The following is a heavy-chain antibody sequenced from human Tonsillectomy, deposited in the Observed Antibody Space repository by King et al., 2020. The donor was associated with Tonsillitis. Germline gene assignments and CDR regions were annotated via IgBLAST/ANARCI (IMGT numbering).Heavy chain of an antibody. V-gene: IGHV1-18*01. CDR3: ARDFGDYCFDF. CDR2: ISTYNGHT. CDR1: GYTFTIFG. D-gene: IGHD4-17*01. Sequence: QLVQSGAEVKKPGASVKVSCKASGYTFTIFGITWVRQAPGQGLEWMGWISTYNGHTIYAQKFQDRVTMTRDTSTSTAYMELRSLRYDDTAVYYCARDFGDYCFDFWGQGTLVTVSS. J-gene: IGHJ4*02.